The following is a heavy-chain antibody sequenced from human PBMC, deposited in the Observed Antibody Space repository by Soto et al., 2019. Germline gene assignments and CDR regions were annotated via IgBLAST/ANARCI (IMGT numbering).Heavy chain of an antibody. J-gene: IGHJ4*02. CDR3: ARESPAAARRFAGIDY. CDR2: ISSSSSTI. Sequence: GGSLRLSCAASGFTFSSYSMNWVRQAPGKGLEWVSYISSSSSTIYYADSVKGRFTISRDNAKNSLYLQMNSLRAEDTAVYYCARESPAAARRFAGIDYWGQGTLVTVSS. V-gene: IGHV3-48*01. CDR1: GFTFSSYS. D-gene: IGHD6-6*01.